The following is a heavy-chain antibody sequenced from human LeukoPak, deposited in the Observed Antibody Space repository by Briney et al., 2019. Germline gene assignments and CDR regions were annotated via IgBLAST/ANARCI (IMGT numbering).Heavy chain of an antibody. CDR1: GYTFTSYD. V-gene: IGHV1-18*01. CDR2: ISAYNGNT. D-gene: IGHD1-26*01. Sequence: ASVNVSCKASGYTFTSYDISWVRQAPGQGLEWMGWISAYNGNTNYAQKLQGRVTMTTDTSTSTAYMELRSLRSDDTAVYYCARGPSRWEPQDYWGQGTLVTVSS. J-gene: IGHJ4*02. CDR3: ARGPSRWEPQDY.